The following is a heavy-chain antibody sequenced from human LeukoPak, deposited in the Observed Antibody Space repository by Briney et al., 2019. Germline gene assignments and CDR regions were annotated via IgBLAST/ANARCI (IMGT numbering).Heavy chain of an antibody. CDR3: ARPDYYDSSGYYPTLAEYFQH. CDR2: MNPNSGNT. CDR1: GYTFTSYD. J-gene: IGHJ1*01. V-gene: IGHV1-8*01. D-gene: IGHD3-22*01. Sequence: GASVKVSCKASGYTFTSYDINWVRQATGQGLEWMGWMNPNSGNTGYAQKFQGRVTITADKSTSTAYMELSSLRSEDTAVYYCARPDYYDSSGYYPTLAEYFQHWGQGTLVTVSS.